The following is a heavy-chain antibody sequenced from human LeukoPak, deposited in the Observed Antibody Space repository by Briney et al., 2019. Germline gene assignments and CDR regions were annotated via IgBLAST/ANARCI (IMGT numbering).Heavy chain of an antibody. CDR1: GFTFRSYS. CDR3: ARSFSVTTRYYYMDV. Sequence: GGSLRLSCAASGFTFRSYSMNWVRQAPGKGLEWVSSISSSSSYIYYADSVKGRFTISRDNAKNSLYLQMNSLRAEDTAVYYCARSFSVTTRYYYMDVWGKGTTVTVSS. V-gene: IGHV3-21*01. J-gene: IGHJ6*03. D-gene: IGHD4-11*01. CDR2: ISSSSSYI.